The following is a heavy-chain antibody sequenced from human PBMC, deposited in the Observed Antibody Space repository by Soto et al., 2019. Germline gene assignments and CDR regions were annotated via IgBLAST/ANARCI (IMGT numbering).Heavy chain of an antibody. CDR2: IDTRATTI. Sequence: HPGGSLRLSCAASGFSFNSYEMNWVRQSPGKGLEFVSYIDTRATTITYAESVKGRFAISRDNAKNSLFLQMNSLRAEDTAIYYCARGVGLSGKYYALAIWGQRTM. CDR1: GFSFNSYE. CDR3: ARGVGLSGKYYALAI. J-gene: IGHJ3*02. V-gene: IGHV3-48*03. D-gene: IGHD3-10*01.